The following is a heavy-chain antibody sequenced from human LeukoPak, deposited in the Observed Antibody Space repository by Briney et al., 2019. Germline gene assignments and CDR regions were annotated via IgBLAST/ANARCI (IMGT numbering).Heavy chain of an antibody. V-gene: IGHV4-59*01. D-gene: IGHD6-19*01. CDR3: ARGSGWYYY. J-gene: IGHJ4*02. CDR1: GGSISSYY. Sequence: SETLSLTCTVSGGSISSYYWGWIRQPPGKGLEWIGYSYSSGSTDHNPSLKSRVTISVDTSKNQFSLKLSSVTAADTAVYYCARGSGWYYYWGQGTLVTVSS. CDR2: SYSSGST.